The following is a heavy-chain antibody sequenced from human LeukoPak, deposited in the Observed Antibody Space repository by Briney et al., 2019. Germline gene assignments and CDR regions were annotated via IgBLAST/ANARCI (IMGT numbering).Heavy chain of an antibody. V-gene: IGHV3-21*01. CDR3: ARHRTASDY. CDR2: ISSSSSYI. CDR1: GFTFSSYS. J-gene: IGHJ4*02. Sequence: GGSLRLACATSGFTFSSYSMSWVRQAPANGLEWVSSISSSSSYIYYADSVKGRFTFSRDNAKNSLYLQMNSLRAEDTAVYYCARHRTASDYWGQGTLVTVSS. D-gene: IGHD3-16*02.